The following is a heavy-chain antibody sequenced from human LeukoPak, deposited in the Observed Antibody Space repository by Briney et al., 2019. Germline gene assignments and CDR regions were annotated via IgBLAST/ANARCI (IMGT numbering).Heavy chain of an antibody. CDR2: IYHSGST. V-gene: IGHV4-4*02. CDR1: GFTFSNYW. D-gene: IGHD3-22*01. CDR3: ARHLAGITMIAPRAFDI. J-gene: IGHJ3*02. Sequence: GSLRLSCAASGFTFSNYWMSWVRQAPGKGLEWIGEIYHSGSTNYNPSLKSRVTISVDKSKNQFSLKLSSVTAADTAVYYCARHLAGITMIAPRAFDIWGQGTMVTVSS.